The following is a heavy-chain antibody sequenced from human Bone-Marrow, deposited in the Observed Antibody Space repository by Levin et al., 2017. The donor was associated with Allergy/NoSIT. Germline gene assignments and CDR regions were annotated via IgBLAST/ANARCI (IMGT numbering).Heavy chain of an antibody. CDR1: TFTLSSYT. Sequence: PGGSLRLSCAASTFTLSSYTLNWVRQAPGKGLEWVSSISSSNYIHYADSVKGRFTISRDNAKNSLYLQMNSLKTEDTGVYYCARGYCDTTSCYLDMDVWGQGTTVTVSS. CDR3: ARGYCDTTSCYLDMDV. D-gene: IGHD2-2*01. J-gene: IGHJ6*02. V-gene: IGHV3-21*06. CDR2: ISSSNYI.